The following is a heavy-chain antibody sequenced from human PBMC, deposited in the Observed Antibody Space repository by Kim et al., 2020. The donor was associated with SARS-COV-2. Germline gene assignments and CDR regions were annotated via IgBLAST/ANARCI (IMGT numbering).Heavy chain of an antibody. Sequence: RFTISRDNSKNTLYLQMNSLRAEDTAVYYCAKIPGAGYYDFWSGYYYFDYWGQGTLVTVSS. CDR3: AKIPGAGYYDFWSGYYYFDY. J-gene: IGHJ4*02. V-gene: IGHV3-23*01. D-gene: IGHD3-3*01.